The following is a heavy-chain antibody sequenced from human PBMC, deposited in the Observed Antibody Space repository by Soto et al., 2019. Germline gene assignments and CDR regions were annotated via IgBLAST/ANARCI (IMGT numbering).Heavy chain of an antibody. Sequence: ASVKVSCKVSGYTLTELSMHWVRQAPGKGLEWMGGFDPEDGETIYAQKFQGRVTMTEDTSTDTAYMELSSLRSEDTAVYYCATSTEGTAQDAFAIWSQGTMVTVSS. CDR3: ATSTEGTAQDAFAI. J-gene: IGHJ3*02. V-gene: IGHV1-24*01. D-gene: IGHD1-1*01. CDR1: GYTLTELS. CDR2: FDPEDGET.